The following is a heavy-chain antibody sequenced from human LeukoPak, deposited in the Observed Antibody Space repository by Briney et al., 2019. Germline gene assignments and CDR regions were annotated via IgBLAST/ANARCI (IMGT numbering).Heavy chain of an antibody. CDR3: ARDRWELLRENWFDP. V-gene: IGHV1-18*01. J-gene: IGHJ5*02. CDR2: ISAYNGNT. Sequence: ASVRVSCKASGYTFTSYGISWVRQAPGQGLEWMGWISAYNGNTNYAQKLQGRVTMTTDTSTSTAYMELRSLRSDDTAVYYCARDRWELLRENWFDPWGQGTLVTVSS. CDR1: GYTFTSYG. D-gene: IGHD1-26*01.